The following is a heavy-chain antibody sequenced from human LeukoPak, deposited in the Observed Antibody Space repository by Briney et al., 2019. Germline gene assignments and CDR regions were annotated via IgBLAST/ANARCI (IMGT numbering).Heavy chain of an antibody. CDR1: GFTFSSYA. V-gene: IGHV3-30-3*01. CDR3: AKDRYCSSTSCYTRVFDY. J-gene: IGHJ4*02. D-gene: IGHD2-2*02. CDR2: ISYDGSNK. Sequence: GGSLRLSCAASGFTFSSYAMHWVRQAPGKGLEWVAVISYDGSNKYYADSVKGRFTISRDNSKNTLYLQMNSLRAEDTAVYYCAKDRYCSSTSCYTRVFDYWGQGTLVTVSS.